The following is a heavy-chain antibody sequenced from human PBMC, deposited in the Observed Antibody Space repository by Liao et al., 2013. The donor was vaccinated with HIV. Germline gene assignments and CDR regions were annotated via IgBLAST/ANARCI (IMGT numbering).Heavy chain of an antibody. V-gene: IGHV4-34*02. CDR2: INHHGDT. CDR1: GESFSDSS. CDR3: ARGRAYDFWSGSVPTFDY. J-gene: IGHJ4*02. D-gene: IGHD3-3*01. Sequence: QVQLQQWGAGLLKPSETLSLTCAAKGESFSDSSWHWIRQPPGKGLQWIGEINHHGDTKYNPSLTSRVSISADMSKNQFSLKLSSVTAADTAVYYCARGRAYDFWSGSVPTFDYWGQGRPGHR.